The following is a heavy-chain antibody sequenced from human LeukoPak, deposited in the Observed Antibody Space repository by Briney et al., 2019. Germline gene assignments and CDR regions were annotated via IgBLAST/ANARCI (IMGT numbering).Heavy chain of an antibody. CDR2: IRGSAGSMYGGAGST. Sequence: GGSLRLSCTASGFTFSIYAMNWVRQAPGKGLEWVSAIRGSAGSMYGGAGSTFYADSVKGRFTISRDNSKNTLYLQMNSLRAEDTAVYYCARASAKYYYDSSGYLFDYWGQGTLVTVSS. CDR1: GFTFSIYA. J-gene: IGHJ4*02. CDR3: ARASAKYYYDSSGYLFDY. V-gene: IGHV3-23*01. D-gene: IGHD3-22*01.